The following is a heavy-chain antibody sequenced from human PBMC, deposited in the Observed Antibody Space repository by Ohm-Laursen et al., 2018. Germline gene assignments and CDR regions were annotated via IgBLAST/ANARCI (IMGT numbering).Heavy chain of an antibody. CDR2: ISSSGSTI. Sequence: SLRLSCAASGFTFSDYYMSWIRQAPGKGLEWVSYISSSGSTIYYADSVKGRLTISRDNAKNSLYLQMNSLRAEDTAVYYCARALSLYCSSTSCHPGYWGQGTLVTVSS. V-gene: IGHV3-11*01. CDR3: ARALSLYCSSTSCHPGY. J-gene: IGHJ4*02. CDR1: GFTFSDYY. D-gene: IGHD2-2*01.